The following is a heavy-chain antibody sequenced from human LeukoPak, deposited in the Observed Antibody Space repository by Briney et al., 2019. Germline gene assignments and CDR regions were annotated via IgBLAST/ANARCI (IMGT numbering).Heavy chain of an antibody. CDR3: ARPLGIERYTWFDP. J-gene: IGHJ5*02. CDR1: GGSISSSSYY. D-gene: IGHD7-27*01. Sequence: SETLSLTCTVSGGSISSSSYYWGWIRQPPGKGLEWNGSIYYSGSTYYNPSLKSRVTISVDTSKNQFSLKLSAVTATDTAVYYCARPLGIERYTWFDPWGQGTLVTVSS. V-gene: IGHV4-39*01. CDR2: IYYSGST.